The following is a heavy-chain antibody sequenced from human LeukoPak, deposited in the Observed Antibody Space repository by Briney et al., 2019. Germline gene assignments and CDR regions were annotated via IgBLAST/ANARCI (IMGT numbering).Heavy chain of an antibody. Sequence: PSETLSLTCTVSGGSISSYYWSWIRQPAGKGLEWIGRIYTSGSTNYNPSLKSRVTMSVDTSKNQFSLKLSSVTAADTAVYYCARDSIAGGGTSFDYWGQGTLVTVSS. V-gene: IGHV4-4*07. D-gene: IGHD1-26*01. CDR3: ARDSIAGGGTSFDY. CDR2: IYTSGST. CDR1: GGSISSYY. J-gene: IGHJ4*02.